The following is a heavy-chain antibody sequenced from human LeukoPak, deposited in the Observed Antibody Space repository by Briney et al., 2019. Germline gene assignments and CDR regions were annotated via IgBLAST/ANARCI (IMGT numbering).Heavy chain of an antibody. CDR1: GGSISSYY. V-gene: IGHV4-59*12. Sequence: SETLSLTCTVSGGSISSYYWSWIRQPPGKGLEGIGSIYHSGSTYYNPSLKSRVTISVDTSKNQFSLKLSSVTAADTAVYYCARDSVIVPNWFDPWGQGTLVTVSS. J-gene: IGHJ5*02. CDR3: ARDSVIVPNWFDP. D-gene: IGHD3-16*02. CDR2: IYHSGST.